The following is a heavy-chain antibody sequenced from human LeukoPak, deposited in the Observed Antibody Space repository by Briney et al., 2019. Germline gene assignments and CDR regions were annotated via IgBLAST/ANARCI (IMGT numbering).Heavy chain of an antibody. CDR1: GFTFSSYA. J-gene: IGHJ4*02. CDR2: ISYDGSNK. D-gene: IGHD2-15*01. CDR3: ARDPGFDCSVGSCYFDY. Sequence: PGGSLRLSCAASGFTFSSYAMHWVRQAPGKGLEWVAVISYDGSNKYYADTVKGRFTISRDNSKNTLYLQMNSLRAEVTAVYYCARDPGFDCSVGSCYFDYWGQGTLVTVSS. V-gene: IGHV3-30-3*01.